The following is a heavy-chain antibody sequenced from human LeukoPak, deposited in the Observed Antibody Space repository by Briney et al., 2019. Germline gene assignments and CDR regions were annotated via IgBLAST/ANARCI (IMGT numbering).Heavy chain of an antibody. CDR2: VYPGDSDT. Sequence: GESLKISCKASGDSFTTYWIARVRQMPGRDLVWLVSVYPGDSDTTYSPSFQGHVTISADKATNTAYLHWSSLEAADTAMYYCARAPYGGGTGMDVWGQGTPVTVSS. J-gene: IGHJ6*02. D-gene: IGHD1-1*01. CDR3: ARAPYGGGTGMDV. V-gene: IGHV5-51*01. CDR1: GDSFTTYW.